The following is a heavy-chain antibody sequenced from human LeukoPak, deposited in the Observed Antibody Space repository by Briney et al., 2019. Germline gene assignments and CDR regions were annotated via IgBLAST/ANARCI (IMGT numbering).Heavy chain of an antibody. V-gene: IGHV3-48*03. Sequence: PGGSLRLSCAASGFTFSSYEMNWVRQAPGKGLEWVSYISSSGSTIYYAASVKGLFTISRDNAKNSLYLQMNSLRAEDTAVYYCARGGIQVSGIDEFDYWGQGTLVTVSS. CDR3: ARGGIQVSGIDEFDY. CDR1: GFTFSSYE. J-gene: IGHJ4*02. D-gene: IGHD6-19*01. CDR2: ISSSGSTI.